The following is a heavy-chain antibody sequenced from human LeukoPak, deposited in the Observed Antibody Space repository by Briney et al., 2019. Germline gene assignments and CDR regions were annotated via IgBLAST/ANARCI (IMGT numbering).Heavy chain of an antibody. CDR2: INPNSGGT. V-gene: IGHV1-2*02. J-gene: IGHJ6*03. CDR1: GYTFTGYY. CDR3: ARGGIWNDDPYYYYMDV. Sequence: ASVKVSCKASGYTFTGYYMHWVRQAPGQGLEWMGWINPNSGGTNYAQKFQGRVTMTRDTSISTAYMELSRLRSDDTAVYYCARGGIWNDDPYYYYMDVWGKGTTVTVSS. D-gene: IGHD1-1*01.